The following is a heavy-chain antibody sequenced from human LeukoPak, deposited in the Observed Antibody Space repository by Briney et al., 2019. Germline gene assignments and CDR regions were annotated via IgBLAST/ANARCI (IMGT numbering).Heavy chain of an antibody. CDR3: ASFFYYGSGVREYVDY. D-gene: IGHD3-10*01. V-gene: IGHV1-2*02. CDR1: GYTFTGYY. CDR2: INPNSGGT. J-gene: IGHJ4*02. Sequence: VASVKVSCKASGYTFTGYYMHWVRQAPGQGLEWRGWINPNSGGTNYAQKFQGRVTMTRDTSISTAYMELSRLRSDDTAVYYCASFFYYGSGVREYVDYWGQGTLVTVSS.